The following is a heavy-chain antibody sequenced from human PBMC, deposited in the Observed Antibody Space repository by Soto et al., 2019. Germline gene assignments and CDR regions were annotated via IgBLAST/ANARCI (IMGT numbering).Heavy chain of an antibody. CDR1: SDSTNINIYY. D-gene: IGHD2-15*01. J-gene: IGHJ4*02. CDR3: VRHVQVEGSSLLDS. Sequence: QLQLQESGPGLVKPSETLFLTCSASSDSTNINIYYWGWIRQPPGKRLEWIGIIHYRGTTYYNPSLTSRVTISVDRSKNQFSLNLSSVTAADTAVYYCVRHVQVEGSSLLDSWGQGTLVTVSS. CDR2: IHYRGTT. V-gene: IGHV4-39*01.